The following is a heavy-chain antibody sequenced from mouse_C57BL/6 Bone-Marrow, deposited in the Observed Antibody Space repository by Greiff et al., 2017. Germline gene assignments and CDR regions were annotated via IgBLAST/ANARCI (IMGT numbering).Heavy chain of an antibody. J-gene: IGHJ3*01. V-gene: IGHV1-59*01. CDR2: IDPSDSYT. D-gene: IGHD2-10*02. CDR3: ASLDSIFFAY. Sequence: QVQLQQPGAELVRPGTSVKLSCKASGYTFTSYWMHWVKQRPGQGLEWIGVIDPSDSYTNYNQKFKGKAKLTVDTSSSTAYMQRSSLTSEDSAVYYCASLDSIFFAYWGQGTLVTVSA. CDR1: GYTFTSYW.